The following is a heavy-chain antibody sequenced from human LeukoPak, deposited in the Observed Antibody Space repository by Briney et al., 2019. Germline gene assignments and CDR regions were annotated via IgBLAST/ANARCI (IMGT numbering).Heavy chain of an antibody. D-gene: IGHD2-2*01. CDR3: ARAPPDGSTSREGEYYFDY. CDR2: IYYGGST. V-gene: IGHV4-39*07. Sequence: SETLSLTCTVSGGSISSSDYYWGWIRQPPGKGLEWIGSIYYGGSTYYNPSLKSRVTISVDTSMNQFSLKLSSVTAADTAVYYCARAPPDGSTSREGEYYFDYWGQGTLVTVSS. CDR1: GGSISSSDYY. J-gene: IGHJ4*02.